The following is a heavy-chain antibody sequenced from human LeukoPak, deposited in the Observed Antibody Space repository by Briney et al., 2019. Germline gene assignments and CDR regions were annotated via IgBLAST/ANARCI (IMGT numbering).Heavy chain of an antibody. V-gene: IGHV4-59*01. J-gene: IGHJ3*02. CDR2: IYYSGST. CDR3: ARELIVGDAFDI. Sequence: PSETLSLTCPVSGGSISSYYWSWIRQPPGKGLEWIGYIYYSGSTNYNPSLKSRVTISVDTSKNQFSLKLSSVTAADTAVYYCARELIVGDAFDIWGQGTMVTVSS. CDR1: GGSISSYY. D-gene: IGHD3-22*01.